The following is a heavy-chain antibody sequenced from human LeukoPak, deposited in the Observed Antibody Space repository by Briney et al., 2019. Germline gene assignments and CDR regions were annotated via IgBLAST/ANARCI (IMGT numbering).Heavy chain of an antibody. CDR3: ARAYGDVVVPAAVNCDY. V-gene: IGHV4-39*01. J-gene: IGHJ4*02. D-gene: IGHD2-2*01. CDR1: GGSISSSSYY. CDR2: IYYSGST. Sequence: SETLSLACTVSGGSISSSSYYWGWIRQPPGKGLEWIGRIYYSGSTYYNPSLKSRVTISVDTSKNQFSLKLSSVTAADTAVYYCARAYGDVVVPAAVNCDYWGQGTLVTVSS.